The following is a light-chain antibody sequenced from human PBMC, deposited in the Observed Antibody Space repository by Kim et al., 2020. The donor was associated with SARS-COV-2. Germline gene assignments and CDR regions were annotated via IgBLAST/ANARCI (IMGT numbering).Light chain of an antibody. V-gene: IGLV2-23*02. CDR3: CSYAGSSTFVV. CDR1: GSVVRNSNL. CDR2: GVS. Sequence: HSITISCTCTGSVVRNSNLSSWYRQRPGTAPKLIILGVSKRPSGVSDRFSGSKSGDTASLTISGLQAEDEGDYYCCSYAGSSTFVVFGGGTQLTVL. J-gene: IGLJ2*01.